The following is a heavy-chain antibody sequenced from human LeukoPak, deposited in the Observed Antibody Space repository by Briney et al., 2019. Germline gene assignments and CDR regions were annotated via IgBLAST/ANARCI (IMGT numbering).Heavy chain of an antibody. J-gene: IGHJ5*02. Sequence: GGSLRLSCAASGFTFSSYSMNWVRQAPGKGLEWVSSISSSSYIYYADSVKGRFTISRDNAKNSLYLQMNSLSAEDTAVYYCARDQITGTTGFFDPWGQGTLVTVSS. V-gene: IGHV3-21*01. D-gene: IGHD1-14*01. CDR1: GFTFSSYS. CDR3: ARDQITGTTGFFDP. CDR2: ISSSSYI.